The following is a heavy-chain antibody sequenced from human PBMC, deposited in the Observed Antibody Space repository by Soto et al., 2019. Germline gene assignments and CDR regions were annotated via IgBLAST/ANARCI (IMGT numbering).Heavy chain of an antibody. CDR1: GFTFSSYA. J-gene: IGHJ4*02. CDR2: ISGSGGST. D-gene: IGHD3-16*02. Sequence: GGSLRLSCAASGFTFSSYAMSWVRQAPGKGLEWVSAISGSGGSTYYADSVKGRFTISRDNSKNTLYLQMNSLRAEDTAVYYCAKDQVTYYEYVWGSYRPNYFDYWGQGTLVTVSS. CDR3: AKDQVTYYEYVWGSYRPNYFDY. V-gene: IGHV3-23*01.